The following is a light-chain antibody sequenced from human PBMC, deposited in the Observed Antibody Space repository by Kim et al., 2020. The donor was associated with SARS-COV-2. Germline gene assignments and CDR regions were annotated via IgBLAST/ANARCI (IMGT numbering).Light chain of an antibody. CDR1: SSDIGTSNL. CDR2: GGT. V-gene: IGLV2-23*01. Sequence: PGQAITISCTGTSSDIGTSNLVSWYQQHPNKAPKLIIYGGTKRPSGVSDRFSGSKSGNKASLTISGLQSEDEADYYCSSYARNNWVFGGGTQLTVL. J-gene: IGLJ3*02. CDR3: SSYARNNWV.